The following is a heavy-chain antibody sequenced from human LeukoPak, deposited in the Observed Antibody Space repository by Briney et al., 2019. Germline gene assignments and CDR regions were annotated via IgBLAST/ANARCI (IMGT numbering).Heavy chain of an antibody. CDR3: AKDSIAVAGSFHYSDY. V-gene: IGHV3-23*01. CDR1: GFTFSSYA. CDR2: ISGSGGST. Sequence: GGSLRLSCAASGFTFSSYAMSWVRQAPGKGLEWVSAISGSGGSTYYADSVKGRFTISRDNSKNTLYLQMNSLRAEDTAVYYCAKDSIAVAGSFHYSDYWGQGTLVTVSS. D-gene: IGHD6-19*01. J-gene: IGHJ4*02.